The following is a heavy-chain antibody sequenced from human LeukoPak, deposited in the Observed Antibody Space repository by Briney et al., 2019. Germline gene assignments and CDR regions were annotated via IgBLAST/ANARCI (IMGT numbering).Heavy chain of an antibody. CDR2: IYYSGST. V-gene: IGHV4-39*01. J-gene: IGHJ5*02. CDR1: GGSISSSSYY. D-gene: IGHD6-13*01. Sequence: ASETLSLTCTVSGGSISSSSYYWGWIRQPPGKGLEWIGSIYYSGSTYYNPSLKSRVTISLDTSKNQFSLKLSSVTAADTAVYYCARHVPGAAGILRWFDPWGQGTLVTVSS. CDR3: ARHVPGAAGILRWFDP.